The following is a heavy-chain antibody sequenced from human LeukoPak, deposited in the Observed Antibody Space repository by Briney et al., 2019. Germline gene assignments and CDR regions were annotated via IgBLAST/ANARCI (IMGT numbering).Heavy chain of an antibody. CDR3: AKEIRDRGPFDY. V-gene: IGHV3-21*04. CDR1: GFTFSSYS. CDR2: ISSSSSYI. Sequence: GGSLRLSCAASGFTFSSYSMNWVRQAPGKGLEWVSSISSSSSYIYYADSVKGRFTISRDNAKNSLYLQMNSLRAEDTAVYYCAKEIRDRGPFDYWGQGTLVTVSS. J-gene: IGHJ4*02.